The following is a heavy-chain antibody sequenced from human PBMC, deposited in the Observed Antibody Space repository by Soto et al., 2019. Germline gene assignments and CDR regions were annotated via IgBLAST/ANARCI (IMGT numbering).Heavy chain of an antibody. D-gene: IGHD3-10*01. J-gene: IGHJ6*02. V-gene: IGHV3-30*18. CDR3: AKDIALVRGVIIDMDV. CDR1: GFTFSNYG. Sequence: QPGGSLRLSCAASGFTFSNYGMHWVRQAPGKGLEWVALISYDGDNKYYADSVKGRFTISRDNSKSTLYLQMNSLSAEDTAVYSCAKDIALVRGVIIDMDVWGQGTTVTV. CDR2: ISYDGDNK.